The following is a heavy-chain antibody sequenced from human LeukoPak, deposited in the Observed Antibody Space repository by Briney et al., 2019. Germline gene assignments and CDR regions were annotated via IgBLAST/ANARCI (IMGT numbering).Heavy chain of an antibody. CDR3: ARDLKSGYFDA. CDR1: CFTFINYG. CDR2: IYDDGSRE. V-gene: IGHV3-33*01. Sequence: GGSLRLSCATSCFTFINYGMHWVRQAPGKGLEWVAVIYDDGSREHYADSVKGRFTISMDYSKNTVTLQMNSLRGEDTAVYYCARDLKSGYFDAWGQGILVTVSS. J-gene: IGHJ4*02. D-gene: IGHD3-3*01.